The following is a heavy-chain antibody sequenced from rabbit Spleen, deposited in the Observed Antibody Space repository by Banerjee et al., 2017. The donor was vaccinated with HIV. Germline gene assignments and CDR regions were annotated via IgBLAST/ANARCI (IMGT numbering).Heavy chain of an antibody. V-gene: IGHV1S45*01. CDR3: ARDTGTSFSTYGMDL. Sequence: QEQLEESGGGLVKPEGSLTLTCKASGFSFSDRDVMCWVRQAPGKGLEWIAYIYPDYRSTHYASWVNGRFTISLDNAQNTAFLQMTSLTAADTATYFCARDTGTSFSTYGMDLWGQGTLVTVS. CDR1: GFSFSDRDV. CDR2: IYPDYRST. J-gene: IGHJ6*01. D-gene: IGHD8-1*01.